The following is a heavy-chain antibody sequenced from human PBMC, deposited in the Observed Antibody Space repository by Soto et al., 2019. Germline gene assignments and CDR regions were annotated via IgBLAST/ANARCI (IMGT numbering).Heavy chain of an antibody. D-gene: IGHD4-17*01. CDR2: IGGDGEST. Sequence: GGSLRLSCAASGFTFSRYAMSWVRQIPGKGLECVSAIGGDGESTHYADSVKGRFTISRDNSKNTLYLQLNSLRVEDTAVYYCAKVGGFDPWGQGALVTVSS. CDR3: AKVGGFDP. V-gene: IGHV3-23*01. J-gene: IGHJ5*02. CDR1: GFTFSRYA.